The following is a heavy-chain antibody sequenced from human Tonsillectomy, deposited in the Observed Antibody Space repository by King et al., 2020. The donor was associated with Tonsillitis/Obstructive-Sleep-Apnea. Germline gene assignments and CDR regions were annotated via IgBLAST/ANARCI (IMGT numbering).Heavy chain of an antibody. CDR3: TTDQGLYCSSTSCLDY. J-gene: IGHJ4*02. V-gene: IGHV3-15*01. D-gene: IGHD2-2*01. CDR2: IKSKTVGGTT. CDR1: GFTFSNAW. Sequence: VQLVESGGGLVKPGGSLRLSCAASGFTFSNAWMSWVRQAPGKGLEWFGRIKSKTVGGTTDYAAPVKGRFTISREDSKNTLYLQMNSLKTEDTAVYYCTTDQGLYCSSTSCLDYWGQGTLVTVSS.